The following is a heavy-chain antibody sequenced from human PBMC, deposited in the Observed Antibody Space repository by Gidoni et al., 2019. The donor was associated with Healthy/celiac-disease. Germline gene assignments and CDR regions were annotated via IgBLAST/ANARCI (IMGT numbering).Heavy chain of an antibody. CDR1: GFTFSSYG. J-gene: IGHJ3*02. CDR3: AREGTTVVSLGPNDAFDI. V-gene: IGHV3-33*01. CDR2: IWYDGSNK. Sequence: LRLSRAASGFTFSSYGMHWVRQAPGKGLEWVAIIWYDGSNKYYADSVKGRFTISRDNSKNTLYLQMNRLRAEDTAVYYCAREGTTVVSLGPNDAFDIWGQGTMVTVSS. D-gene: IGHD4-17*01.